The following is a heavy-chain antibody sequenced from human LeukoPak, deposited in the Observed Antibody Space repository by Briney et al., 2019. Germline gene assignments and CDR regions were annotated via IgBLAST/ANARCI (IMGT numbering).Heavy chain of an antibody. D-gene: IGHD4-17*01. Sequence: ASVKVSCKASGYTFTSYYMHWVRQAPGQGLEWMGIINPSGGSTSYAQKFQGRVTMTRDTSTSTVYMELSSLRSEDTDVYYCARDQSPGGDYGTYIGYWGQGTLVTVPS. CDR2: INPSGGST. J-gene: IGHJ4*02. CDR3: ARDQSPGGDYGTYIGY. CDR1: GYTFTSYY. V-gene: IGHV1-46*01.